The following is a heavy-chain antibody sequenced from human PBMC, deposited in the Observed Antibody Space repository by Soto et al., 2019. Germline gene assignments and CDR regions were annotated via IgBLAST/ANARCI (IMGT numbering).Heavy chain of an antibody. CDR2: LSGSGGTT. Sequence: AGGSLRLSCTVSGVTFSNYAMNWVRQAPGKGLEWVSSLSGSGGTTYYADSVKGRFIISRDNSKNTLYLLMNSLRAEDTALYYYAKQRADYGSGADTFYFDSWGQGALVTVSS. J-gene: IGHJ4*02. D-gene: IGHD3-10*01. CDR3: AKQRADYGSGADTFYFDS. V-gene: IGHV3-23*01. CDR1: GVTFSNYA.